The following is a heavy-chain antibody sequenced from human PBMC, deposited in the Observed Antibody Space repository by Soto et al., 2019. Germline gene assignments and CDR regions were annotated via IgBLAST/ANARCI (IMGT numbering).Heavy chain of an antibody. CDR1: GFDFNKYA. CDR2: ITSNGDST. J-gene: IGHJ4*02. CDR3: AKDSPSHTTSPFYFDS. V-gene: IGHV3-23*01. Sequence: GSLRLSCAAFGFDFNKYAMTWVRQAPGKGLQWVSSITSNGDSTYYADSVKGRFTTSRDNSKNTLYLQMNSLRADDTAVFYCAKDSPSHTTSPFYFDSWGQGTLVTVSS. D-gene: IGHD2-2*01.